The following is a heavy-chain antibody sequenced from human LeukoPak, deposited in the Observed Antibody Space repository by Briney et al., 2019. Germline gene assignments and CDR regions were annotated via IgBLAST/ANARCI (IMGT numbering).Heavy chain of an antibody. Sequence: PAGSLRLSCAASGFTFSDYYMSWIRQAPAKGLEWVSYISSSCSTIYYADSVKGRFTISRDNAKNSLYLQMNSLRAEDTAVYYCARDQWACSGGSCYSGYFDYWGQGTLVTVSS. CDR3: ARDQWACSGGSCYSGYFDY. V-gene: IGHV3-11*01. CDR2: ISSSCSTI. CDR1: GFTFSDYY. D-gene: IGHD2-15*01. J-gene: IGHJ4*02.